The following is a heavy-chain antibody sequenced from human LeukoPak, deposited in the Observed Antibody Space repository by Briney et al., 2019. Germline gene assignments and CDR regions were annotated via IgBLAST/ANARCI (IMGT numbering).Heavy chain of an antibody. V-gene: IGHV4-31*03. CDR2: IHHSGRS. Sequence: SQTLSLTCTVSADSLSSGGHYWAWIRQFPGKGLESIGFIHHSGRSRHNPSLKDRVAISVDTSRKQFALKLSSVTAADAAMYYCARGGNRFGGFYFDYWGQGIQVIVSS. J-gene: IGHJ4*02. D-gene: IGHD3-10*01. CDR1: ADSLSSGGHY. CDR3: ARGGNRFGGFYFDY.